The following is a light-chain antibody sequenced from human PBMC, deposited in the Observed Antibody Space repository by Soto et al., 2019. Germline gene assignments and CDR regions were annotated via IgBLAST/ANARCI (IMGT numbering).Light chain of an antibody. J-gene: IGKJ5*01. CDR3: QQYNNWPPIT. Sequence: KQSPGTLSLSTGERATLSCRASQSVTSNNLAWYQQKPGQAPSXLXYGASTRATGIPARFSGSGSGTEFTLTISSLQSEDFAVYYCQQYNNWPPITFGQGTRLEIK. V-gene: IGKV3D-15*01. CDR1: QSVTSN. CDR2: GAS.